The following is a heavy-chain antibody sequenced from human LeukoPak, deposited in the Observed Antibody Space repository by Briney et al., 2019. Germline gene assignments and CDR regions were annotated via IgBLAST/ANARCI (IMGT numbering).Heavy chain of an antibody. J-gene: IGHJ3*02. CDR2: IIPIFGTA. CDR3: ARDPKRVFYYYDSSGYDAFDI. Sequence: VASVKVSCKASGYTFTSYGISWVRQAPGQGLEWMGGIIPIFGTANYAQKFQGRVTITADKSTSTAYMELSSLRSEDTAVYYCARDPKRVFYYYDSSGYDAFDIWGQGTMVTVSS. CDR1: GYTFTSYG. D-gene: IGHD3-22*01. V-gene: IGHV1-69*06.